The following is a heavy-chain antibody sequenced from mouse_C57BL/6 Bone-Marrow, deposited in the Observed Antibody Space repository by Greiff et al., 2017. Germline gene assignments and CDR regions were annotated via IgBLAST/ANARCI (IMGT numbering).Heavy chain of an antibody. CDR1: GFSLTSYA. J-gene: IGHJ2*01. CDR3: ATVTTVVPYYFDY. V-gene: IGHV2-9-1*01. D-gene: IGHD1-1*01. CDR2: IWTGGGT. Sequence: QVQLKQSGPGLVAPSQSLSITCTVSGFSLTSYAISWVRQPPGKGLEWLGVIWTGGGTNYNSALKSRLSISKDNSKSQVFLKMNSLQTDDTARYYCATVTTVVPYYFDYWGQGTTLTVSS.